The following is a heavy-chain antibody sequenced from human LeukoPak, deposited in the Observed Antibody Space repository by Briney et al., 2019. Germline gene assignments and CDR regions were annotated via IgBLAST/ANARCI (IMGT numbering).Heavy chain of an antibody. CDR3: ATWIQLWSRFDY. J-gene: IGHJ4*02. CDR1: GGSISSYY. Sequence: SETLSLTCTVSGGSISSYYWSWIRQHPGKGLEWIGYIYYSGSTYYNPSLKSRVTISVDTSKNQFSLKLSSVTAADTAVYYCATWIQLWSRFDYWGQGTLVTVSS. CDR2: IYYSGST. V-gene: IGHV4-59*06. D-gene: IGHD5-18*01.